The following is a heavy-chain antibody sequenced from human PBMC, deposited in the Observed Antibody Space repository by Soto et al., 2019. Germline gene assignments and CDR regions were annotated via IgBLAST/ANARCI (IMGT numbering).Heavy chain of an antibody. CDR1: GFTFSSYA. J-gene: IGHJ4*02. CDR3: AKDFKKNKSQFIAARHRPEVYFDY. Sequence: GGSLRLSCAASGFTFSSYAMSWVRQAPGKGLEWVSAISGSGGSTYYADSVKGRFTISRDNSKNTLYLQMNSLRAEDTAVYYCAKDFKKNKSQFIAARHRPEVYFDYWGQGTLVTVSS. V-gene: IGHV3-23*01. D-gene: IGHD6-6*01. CDR2: ISGSGGST.